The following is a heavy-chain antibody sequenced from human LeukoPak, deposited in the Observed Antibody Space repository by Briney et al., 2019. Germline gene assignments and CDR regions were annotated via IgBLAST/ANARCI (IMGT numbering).Heavy chain of an antibody. CDR3: ARAQRIAVAGIGGFDY. CDR2: IYYSGST. Sequence: SETLSLTCTVSGGSISGYYWSWIRQPPGTGLEWIGYIYYSGSTNYNPSLKSRVAMSVDTSKNQFSLKLSSVTAADTAVYYCARAQRIAVAGIGGFDYWGQGTLVTVSS. D-gene: IGHD6-19*01. J-gene: IGHJ4*02. CDR1: GGSISGYY. V-gene: IGHV4-59*12.